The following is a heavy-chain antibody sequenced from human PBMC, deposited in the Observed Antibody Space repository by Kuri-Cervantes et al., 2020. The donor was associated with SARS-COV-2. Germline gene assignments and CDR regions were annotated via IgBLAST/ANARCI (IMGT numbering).Heavy chain of an antibody. CDR2: IYHSGST. Sequence: SETLSLTCTVSGGSISSGGYYWGWIRQPPGKGLEWIGSIYHSGSTYYNPSLKSRVTISVDTSKNQFSLKLSSVTAADTAVYYCAKESLLPSPGFGVVITEGGFDYWGQGTLVTVSS. J-gene: IGHJ4*02. D-gene: IGHD3-3*01. CDR1: GGSISSGGYY. V-gene: IGHV4-39*07. CDR3: AKESLLPSPGFGVVITEGGFDY.